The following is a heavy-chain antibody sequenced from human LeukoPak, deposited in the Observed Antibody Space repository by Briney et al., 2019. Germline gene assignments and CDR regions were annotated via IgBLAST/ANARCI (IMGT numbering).Heavy chain of an antibody. J-gene: IGHJ4*02. Sequence: SETLSLTCTVPGGSISSYYWSWIRQPAGKGLEWIGRIYTSGSTNYSPSRKSRVTMSVDTSKNQFSLKLSSVTAADTAVYYCARGMEGSMVSDYWGQGTLVTVSS. V-gene: IGHV4-4*07. CDR2: IYTSGST. D-gene: IGHD5-18*01. CDR3: ARGMEGSMVSDY. CDR1: GGSISSYY.